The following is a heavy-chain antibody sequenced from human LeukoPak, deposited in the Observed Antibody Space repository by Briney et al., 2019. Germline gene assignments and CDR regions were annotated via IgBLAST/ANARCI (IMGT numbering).Heavy chain of an antibody. CDR1: GFTFSSYW. V-gene: IGHV3-7*01. J-gene: IGHJ4*02. CDR2: IKQDGSEK. Sequence: GGSLRLSCAASGFTFSSYWMSWVRQAPGKGLEWVANIKQDGSEKYYVDSVKGRFTISRDNAKNSLYLQMNSLRAEDTAVYYCATDLANSSPRRDYFDYWGQGTLVTVSS. D-gene: IGHD6-13*01. CDR3: ATDLANSSPRRDYFDY.